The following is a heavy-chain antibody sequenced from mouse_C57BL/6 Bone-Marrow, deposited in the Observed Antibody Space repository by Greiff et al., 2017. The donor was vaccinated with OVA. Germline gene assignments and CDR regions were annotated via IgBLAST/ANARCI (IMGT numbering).Heavy chain of an antibody. CDR3: ARGTYYYGSSPFAY. CDR2: LSYDGSN. D-gene: IGHD1-1*01. J-gene: IGHJ3*01. CDR1: GYSITSGYY. Sequence: EVQLQESGPGLVKPSQSLSLTCSVTGYSITSGYYWNWIRQFPGNKLEWMGYLSYDGSNNYNPSLKNRISITRDTSKNQFFLKLNSVTTEDTATYYCARGTYYYGSSPFAYWGQGTLVTVSA. V-gene: IGHV3-6*01.